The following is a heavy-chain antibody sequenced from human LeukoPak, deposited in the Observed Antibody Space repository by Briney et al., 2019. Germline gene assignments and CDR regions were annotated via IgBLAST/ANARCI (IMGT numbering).Heavy chain of an antibody. CDR2: IYYSGST. D-gene: IGHD3-10*01. Sequence: SETLSLTCTVSGGSISSGGYYWSWIRQHPGKGLEWIGYIYYSGSTYYNPSLKSRVTISVDTSKNQFSLKLSSVTAADTAVYCWGKKGFYGSGGGGYYFDYWGQGTLVTVSS. CDR1: GGSISSGGYY. V-gene: IGHV4-31*03. J-gene: IGHJ4*02. CDR3: GKKGFYGSGGGGYYFDY.